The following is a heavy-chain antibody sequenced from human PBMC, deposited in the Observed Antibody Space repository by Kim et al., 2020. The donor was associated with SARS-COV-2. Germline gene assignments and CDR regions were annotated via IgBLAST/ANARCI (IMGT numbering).Heavy chain of an antibody. J-gene: IGHJ4*02. CDR2: ISHDEGKK. D-gene: IGHD1-26*01. V-gene: IGHV3-33*05. CDR3: AKGGHSGSEYGYFDF. CDR1: GFTFNSYG. Sequence: GGSLRLSCAASGFTFNSYGMHWVRQAPGKGLEWVAVISHDEGKKFYADSVKGRFAISRDNSQKMLFLQMNSLRAEDTAKYYCAKGGHSGSEYGYFDFWGQGALVTVSS.